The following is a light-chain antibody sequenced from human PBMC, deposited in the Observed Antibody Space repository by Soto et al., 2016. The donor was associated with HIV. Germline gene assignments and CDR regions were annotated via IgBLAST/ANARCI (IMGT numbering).Light chain of an antibody. CDR1: ELGHKY. J-gene: IGLJ2*01. CDR2: QND. V-gene: IGLV3-1*01. Sequence: SFELTQPPSVSVSPGQTASITCFSDELGHKYVWWYQQKSGLSPLLVMYQNDKRPSGIPERSSGSNSGNTATLTISGSQAMDEADYYCQAWDSTTVVFGGGTRLTVL. CDR3: QAWDSTTVV.